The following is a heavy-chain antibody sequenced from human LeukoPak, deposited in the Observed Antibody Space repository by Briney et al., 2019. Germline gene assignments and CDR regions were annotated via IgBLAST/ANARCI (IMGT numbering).Heavy chain of an antibody. CDR2: TSGYNGDT. J-gene: IGHJ4*02. CDR3: ARDPTNTSGRYAYFDY. V-gene: IGHV1-18*01. CDR1: GHSFTHHG. D-gene: IGHD6-19*01. Sequence: ASVKVSCKTFGHSFTHHGFSWVRQAPGQGLEWMGWTSGYNGDTHYAQNFQGRVTLTSDTSTSTVYMELRSLRSDDTAVYYCARDPTNTSGRYAYFDYWGQGALVTVSS.